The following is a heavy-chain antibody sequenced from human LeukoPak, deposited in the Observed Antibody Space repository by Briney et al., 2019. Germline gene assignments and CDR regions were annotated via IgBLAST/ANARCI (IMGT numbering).Heavy chain of an antibody. CDR2: IYSGGST. V-gene: IGHV3-66*01. Sequence: PGGSLRLSCAASGFSVSSNYMSWVRQAPGKGLEWVSVIYSGGSTYYADSMKGRFTISRDNSKNTLYLQMNSLRAEDTAVSYCAREGPLDLWGQGTLVTVSS. CDR3: AREGPLDL. CDR1: GFSVSSNY. J-gene: IGHJ5*02.